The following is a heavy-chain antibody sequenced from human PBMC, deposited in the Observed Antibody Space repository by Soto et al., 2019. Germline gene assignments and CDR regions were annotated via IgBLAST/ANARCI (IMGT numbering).Heavy chain of an antibody. Sequence: GGSLRLSCAASGFTFSSYWMHWVRQAPGKGLVWVSRINSDGSSTSYADSVKGRFTISRDNAKNTLYLQMNSPRAEDTAVYYCARVTDCSSSSCYLETFDYWGQGTLVTVSS. J-gene: IGHJ4*02. CDR1: GFTFSSYW. D-gene: IGHD2-2*01. CDR2: INSDGSST. V-gene: IGHV3-74*01. CDR3: ARVTDCSSSSCYLETFDY.